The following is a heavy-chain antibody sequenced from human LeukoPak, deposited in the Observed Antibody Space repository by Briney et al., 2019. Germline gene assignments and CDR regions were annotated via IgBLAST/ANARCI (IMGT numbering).Heavy chain of an antibody. CDR1: VINTYF. D-gene: IGHD2-15*01. Sequence: PSETLSLTCTVSVINTYFWSWIRQPPGKKLEWIGYVSNSGSTNYDYSLSSRVTISLDMSKKQFSLTLRSVTAADTAVYYCARTTPADFSAGWPYFDYWGQGILVTVSS. J-gene: IGHJ4*02. CDR2: VSNSGST. CDR3: ARTTPADFSAGWPYFDY. V-gene: IGHV4-59*08.